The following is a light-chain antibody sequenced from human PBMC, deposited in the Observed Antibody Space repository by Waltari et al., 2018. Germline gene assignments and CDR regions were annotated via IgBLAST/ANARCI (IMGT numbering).Light chain of an antibody. V-gene: IGKV3-11*01. CDR1: QNISSF. CDR2: DAA. Sequence: EIVLTQSSPTLSFSPGVIATLYCRASQNISSFLAWYQQKHGQSPRLLIYDAANRATGIPDRFSGSGSGTDFTLTISSLEPEDFAVYFCQQRYNWLALTFGGGTTVEIK. J-gene: IGKJ4*01. CDR3: QQRYNWLALT.